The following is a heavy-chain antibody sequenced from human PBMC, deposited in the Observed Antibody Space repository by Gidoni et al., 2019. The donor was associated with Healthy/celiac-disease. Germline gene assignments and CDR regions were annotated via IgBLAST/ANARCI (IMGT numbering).Heavy chain of an antibody. J-gene: IGHJ5*02. V-gene: IGHV3-23*01. CDR1: GFTFSSYA. D-gene: IGHD3-10*01. CDR2: ISGSGGST. Sequence: EVQLLESGGGLVQPGGSLRLSCAASGFTFSSYAMSWVRQAPGKGLEWVSAISGSGGSTYYADPVKGRFTISRDNSKNTLYLQMNSLRAEDTAVYYCAKRPTTTMVRGNWFDPWGQGTLVTVSS. CDR3: AKRPTTTMVRGNWFDP.